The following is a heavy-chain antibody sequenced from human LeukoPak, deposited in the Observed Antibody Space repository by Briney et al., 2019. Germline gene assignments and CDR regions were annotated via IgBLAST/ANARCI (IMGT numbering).Heavy chain of an antibody. D-gene: IGHD5-18*01. CDR1: GGSLSSGGYC. J-gene: IGHJ4*02. CDR2: IYHSGST. Sequence: PSQTLSLTCTVSGGSLSSGGYCWSWLRQPPGKGLEWIGYIYHSGSTYYNPSLKSRVTISVDTSKNQFSLKLSSVTAADTAVYYCAREVYSYGNFDYWGQGTLVTVSS. CDR3: AREVYSYGNFDY. V-gene: IGHV4-30-2*01.